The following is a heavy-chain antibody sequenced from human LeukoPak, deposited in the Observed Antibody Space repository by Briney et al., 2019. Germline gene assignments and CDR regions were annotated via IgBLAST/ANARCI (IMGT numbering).Heavy chain of an antibody. CDR3: ARDMVRGVIITGAFDI. V-gene: IGHV4-34*01. Sequence: SETLSLTCAVYGGSFSGYYWSWIRQPPGKGLEWIGEINHSGSTNYNPSLKSRVTISVDKSKNQFSLKLSSVTAADTAVYYCARDMVRGVIITGAFDIWGQGTMVTVSS. D-gene: IGHD3-10*01. J-gene: IGHJ3*02. CDR2: INHSGST. CDR1: GGSFSGYY.